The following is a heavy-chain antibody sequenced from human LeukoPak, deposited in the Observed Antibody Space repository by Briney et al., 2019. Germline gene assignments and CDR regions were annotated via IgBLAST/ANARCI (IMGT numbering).Heavy chain of an antibody. D-gene: IGHD3-3*01. CDR1: GFTFSSYA. V-gene: IGHV3-23*01. J-gene: IGHJ4*02. CDR2: ISGSGGST. CDR3: AKSQYDFWSGYFDY. Sequence: GGSLRLSCAASGFTFSSYAMSCVRQAPGKGLEWVSAISGSGGSTYYADSVKGRFTISRDNSKNTLYLQMNSLRVEDTAVYYCAKSQYDFWSGYFDYWGQGTLVTVSS.